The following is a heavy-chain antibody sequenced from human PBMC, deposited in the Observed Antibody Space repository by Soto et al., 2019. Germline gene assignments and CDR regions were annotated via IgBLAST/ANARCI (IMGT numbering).Heavy chain of an antibody. Sequence: QVQLQQSGPGLVKPSQTLSLTCAISGDRVSSNSAAWHWIRQSPSRGLELLGRTYYRSGWSYDYVESLKSRLTIKPDTSKNQFSLHLNAVTPEDTAVYFCAATGYSFSLDYWGQGTLVTVSS. CDR3: AATGYSFSLDY. J-gene: IGHJ4*02. D-gene: IGHD5-18*01. CDR2: TYYRSGWSY. CDR1: GDRVSSNSAA. V-gene: IGHV6-1*01.